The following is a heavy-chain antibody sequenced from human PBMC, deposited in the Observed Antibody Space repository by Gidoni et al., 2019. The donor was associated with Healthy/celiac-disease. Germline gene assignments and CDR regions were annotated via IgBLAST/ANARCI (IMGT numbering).Heavy chain of an antibody. CDR2: ISAYNGNT. J-gene: IGHJ6*02. CDR1: GYTFTSYG. D-gene: IGHD2-15*01. V-gene: IGHV1-18*01. CDR3: ARVGYCSGGSCYSVSFYYGMDV. Sequence: QVQLVQSAAEVKKPGASVKVSCTASGYTFTSYGISRVRQAPGQGLEWMGWISAYNGNTNYAQKPQGRVTMTTDTSTSTAYMELRSLRSDDTAVYDGARVGYCSGGSCYSVSFYYGMDVWGQGTTVTVSS.